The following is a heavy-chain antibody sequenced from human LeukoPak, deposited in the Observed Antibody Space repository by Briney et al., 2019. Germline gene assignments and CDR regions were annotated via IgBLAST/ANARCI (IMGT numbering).Heavy chain of an antibody. J-gene: IGHJ4*02. CDR3: TRRFDC. V-gene: IGHV3-48*02. Sequence: GGSLRLSCAASGFTFSDYSMNWVRQAPGKGLEWVSYIDGSGDTIYYADSVKGRFTISRDNAKNSLDLQMNSLRDEDTAVYYCTRRFDCWGQGTLVTVSS. CDR2: IDGSGDTI. CDR1: GFTFSDYS.